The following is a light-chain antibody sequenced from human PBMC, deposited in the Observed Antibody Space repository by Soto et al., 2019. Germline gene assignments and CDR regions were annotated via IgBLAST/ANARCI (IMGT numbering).Light chain of an antibody. CDR2: DDT. CDR3: CLYVGGRTYL. V-gene: IGLV2-23*01. CDR1: VGL. J-gene: IGLJ1*01. Sequence: LTQPASVSGSPGQSITISCTGTVGLVSWYQQHPGKVPKLIIYDDTKRPSGVSSRFSGSKSGNTASPTISGLQTEDEADYYCCLYVGGRTYLFGTGTKVTVL.